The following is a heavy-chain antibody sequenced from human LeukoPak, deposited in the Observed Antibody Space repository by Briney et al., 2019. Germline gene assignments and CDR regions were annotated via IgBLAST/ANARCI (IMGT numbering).Heavy chain of an antibody. CDR3: ARDRLVGATFDY. CDR1: GFTFSSYS. CDR2: ISSSSSSYI. V-gene: IGHV3-21*01. Sequence: PGGSLRLSCAASGFTFSSYSMNWVRQAPGKGLEWVSSISSSSSSYIYYADSVKGRFTISRDNAKNSLYLQMDSLRAEDTAVYYCARDRLVGATFDYWGQGTLVTVSS. D-gene: IGHD1-26*01. J-gene: IGHJ4*02.